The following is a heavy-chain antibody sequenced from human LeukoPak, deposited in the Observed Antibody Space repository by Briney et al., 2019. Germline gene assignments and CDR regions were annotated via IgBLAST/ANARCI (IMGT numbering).Heavy chain of an antibody. CDR3: ARSGATEYFDY. Sequence: GGSLRLSCAASGFTFGGYAMHWVRQAPGKGLEWVAVIWYDGSNQDYADSVKGRFTISRDNSRKKVDLQMSSLRAEDTAVYYCARSGATEYFDYWGQGTPVTVYS. D-gene: IGHD1-26*01. CDR2: IWYDGSNQ. J-gene: IGHJ4*02. CDR1: GFTFGGYA. V-gene: IGHV3-33*01.